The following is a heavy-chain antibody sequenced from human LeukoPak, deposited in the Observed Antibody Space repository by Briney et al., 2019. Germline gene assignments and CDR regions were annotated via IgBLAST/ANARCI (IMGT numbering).Heavy chain of an antibody. CDR2: ISYSGST. J-gene: IGHJ4*02. V-gene: IGHV4-59*11. CDR3: TRGGGVAVTPFDFDY. CDR1: GTSISSHY. Sequence: AETLCLTCAASGTSISSHYWSWIRQPPGKGLEWVGYISYSGSTKYNPSLKSRVTLSVNTYKNQISLRLSYVTAADAEVYSCTRGGGVAVTPFDFDYWGQGTLVTVSS. D-gene: IGHD6-19*01.